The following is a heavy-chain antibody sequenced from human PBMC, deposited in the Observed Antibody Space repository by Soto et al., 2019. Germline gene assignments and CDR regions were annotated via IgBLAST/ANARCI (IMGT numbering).Heavy chain of an antibody. D-gene: IGHD5-18*01. CDR3: ARGGYSYGYFSSPDV. J-gene: IGHJ6*02. CDR2: IIQISDTA. Sequence: QVQLLQSGAEVKTPGSSVKVSCKASGGTFSRYAISWVRQAPGQGLEWMGGIIQISDTANYAQKFQGRVTITADEATSTAYMERSSLRSEDTAVYYCARGGYSYGYFSSPDVWGQGTTVTVSS. CDR1: GGTFSRYA. V-gene: IGHV1-69*01.